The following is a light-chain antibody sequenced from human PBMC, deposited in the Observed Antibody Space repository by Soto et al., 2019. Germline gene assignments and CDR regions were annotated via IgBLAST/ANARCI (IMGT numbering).Light chain of an antibody. CDR3: QQYNSLRT. CDR1: RSISGW. Sequence: DIQMTQSPSTLSASVGDRVTITCRASRSISGWLAWYQQKPGKAPKLLNYQVSTLQSGVPSRFSGSGSGTEFTLTFSSLQTDDCGTYYCQQYNSLRTFCQGTKVEIK. J-gene: IGKJ1*01. CDR2: QVS. V-gene: IGKV1-5*03.